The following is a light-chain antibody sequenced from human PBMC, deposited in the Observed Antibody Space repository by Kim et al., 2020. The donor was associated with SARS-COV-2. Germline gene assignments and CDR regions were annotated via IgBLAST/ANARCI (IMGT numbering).Light chain of an antibody. CDR2: KAT. CDR3: QSADSSDTFWV. Sequence: GRRARMTCSGDEWTKEYAYWFQRKPGQAPVLVISKATERPSGIPERCSGSTAGKTVKLTISGVQAEDEADYYCQSADSSDTFWVFGGGTKLTVL. V-gene: IGLV3-25*03. J-gene: IGLJ3*02. CDR1: EWTKEY.